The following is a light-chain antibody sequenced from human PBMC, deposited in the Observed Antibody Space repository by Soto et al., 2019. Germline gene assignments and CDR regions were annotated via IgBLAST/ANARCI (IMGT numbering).Light chain of an antibody. CDR2: GAS. CDR3: HQYYNTPQT. V-gene: IGKV3-15*01. J-gene: IGKJ2*01. CDR1: QSVSSN. Sequence: EIVMTQSPATLSVSPGERATLSCRASQSVSSNLAWYQQKPGQAPRLLIYGASTRATGIPARFSGSGSGTDFTLTISSLQAEDVAVYFCHQYYNTPQTFGQGTKLEIK.